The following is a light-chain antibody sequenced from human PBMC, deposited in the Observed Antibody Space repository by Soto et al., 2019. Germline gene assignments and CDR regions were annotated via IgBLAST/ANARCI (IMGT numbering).Light chain of an antibody. Sequence: IVLTHSPGTLALSPRDRSIILDGSSQSVNKAYLVWYQVKPGQAPRRLIYGASSRATGIPDRFSGRGFGTDFTLTISRLEPEDFAVYYCQHSGDFRWTFGLGTKVENK. CDR2: GAS. J-gene: IGKJ1*01. CDR1: QSVNKAY. V-gene: IGKV3-20*01. CDR3: QHSGDFRWT.